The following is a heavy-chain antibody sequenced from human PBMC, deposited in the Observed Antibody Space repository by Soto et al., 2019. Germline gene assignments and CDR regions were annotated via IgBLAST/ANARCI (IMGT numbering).Heavy chain of an antibody. V-gene: IGHV4-34*01. Sequence: SETLSLTCAVYGGSFSGYYWSWIRQPPGKGLEWIGEINHSGSTNYNPSLKSRVTISVDTSKNQFSLKLSSVTAADTAVYYCARGIPYDILTGYLYYYMDVWGKGTKVTVSS. CDR3: ARGIPYDILTGYLYYYMDV. CDR1: GGSFSGYY. J-gene: IGHJ6*03. D-gene: IGHD3-9*01. CDR2: INHSGST.